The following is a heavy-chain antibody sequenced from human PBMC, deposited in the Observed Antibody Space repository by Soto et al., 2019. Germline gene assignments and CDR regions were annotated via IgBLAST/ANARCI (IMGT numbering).Heavy chain of an antibody. J-gene: IGHJ6*02. CDR1: GGTFSSYA. CDR3: ARDTAAAGTPYYYGMDV. D-gene: IGHD6-13*01. CDR2: IIPIFGTA. V-gene: IGHV1-69*13. Sequence: GASVKVSCKASGGTFSSYAISWVRQAPGQGLEWMGGIIPIFGTANYAQKFQGRVTITADESTSTAYMELSSLRSEDTAVYYCARDTAAAGTPYYYGMDVWGQGTTVTVSS.